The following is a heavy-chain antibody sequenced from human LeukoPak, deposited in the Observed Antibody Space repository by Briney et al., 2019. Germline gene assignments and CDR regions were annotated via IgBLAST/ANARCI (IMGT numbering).Heavy chain of an antibody. CDR2: IGIDSGNT. J-gene: IGHJ4*02. Sequence: GGSLRLSCAASGFTFSDYSMNWVRQAPGKGLEWISYIGIDSGNTNYADSVKGRFTISGDKAKNSLYLQMNSLRFEDTAVYYCARDYKYAFDNWGQGTLVTVSS. CDR1: GFTFSDYS. D-gene: IGHD5-24*01. CDR3: ARDYKYAFDN. V-gene: IGHV3-48*01.